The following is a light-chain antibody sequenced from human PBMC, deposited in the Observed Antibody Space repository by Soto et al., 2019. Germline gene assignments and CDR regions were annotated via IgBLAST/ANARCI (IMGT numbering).Light chain of an antibody. J-gene: IGLJ2*01. CDR1: STDIGGYNY. CDR2: DVN. V-gene: IGLV2-14*03. Sequence: QSALTQPASVSGSPGQSITISCTGTSTDIGGYNYVSWYQQHPGKAPKLIIYDVNYRPSGVSNRFSGSKSGNTASLTISGLQAEDEAEYYCNSYTSSSTLFGEGTKLTVL. CDR3: NSYTSSSTL.